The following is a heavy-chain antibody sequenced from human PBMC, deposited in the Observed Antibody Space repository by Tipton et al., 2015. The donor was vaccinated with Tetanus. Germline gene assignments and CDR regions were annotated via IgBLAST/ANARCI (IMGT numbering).Heavy chain of an antibody. CDR3: VSRLYGTVSYHGF. V-gene: IGHV1-2*02. CDR1: RNTFTGYY. D-gene: IGHD3-10*01. J-gene: IGHJ4*01. Sequence: QSGPEVKKPGASVKVSCKASRNTFTGYYMHWVRQAPGQGIERMGWVNPDSGDTNYAQKYQGRGTMTRDTSITTGYMEVSSLRSDVSAVYYCVSRLYGTVSYHGFWGHVTLVPVSS. CDR2: VNPDSGDT.